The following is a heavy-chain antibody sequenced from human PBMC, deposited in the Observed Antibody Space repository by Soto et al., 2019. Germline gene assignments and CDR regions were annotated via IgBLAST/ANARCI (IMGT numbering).Heavy chain of an antibody. CDR3: TRDEAAAKD. V-gene: IGHV3-7*01. D-gene: IGHD2-2*01. CDR2: IKQDGREK. Sequence: EVQLVESGGGLVQPGGSLRLSCAASGFTFNSYWMSWVRQAPGKGLEWVANIKQDGREKHYVDSVKGRFTISGDNAKNSVYLQMNSLRAEDSAVYYCTRDEAAAKDWGQGTLVTVSS. J-gene: IGHJ4*02. CDR1: GFTFNSYW.